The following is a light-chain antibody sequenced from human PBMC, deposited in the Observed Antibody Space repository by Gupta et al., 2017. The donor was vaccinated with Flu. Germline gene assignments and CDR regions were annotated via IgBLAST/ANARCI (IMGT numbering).Light chain of an antibody. J-gene: IGKJ1*01. CDR1: ETITSY. Sequence: DIQMTQSPPSLSATVGDRVTITCRESETITSYLNWYQHKPGKAPRLLIYAASTLESGVPSRFGGGGSGTDFTLTINNLQPDDFASYYCRQSYSLPWTFGQGTKVETK. CDR3: RQSYSLPWT. CDR2: AAS. V-gene: IGKV1-39*01.